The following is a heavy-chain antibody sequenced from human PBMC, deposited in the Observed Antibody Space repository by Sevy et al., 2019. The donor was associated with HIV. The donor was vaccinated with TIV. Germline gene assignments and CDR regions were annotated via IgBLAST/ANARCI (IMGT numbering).Heavy chain of an antibody. Sequence: GGSLRLSCAASGFTFSSYDMHWVRQATGKGLEWVSAIGTAGDTYYPGSVKGRFTISRENPKNSLYLQMNSLRAGDTAVYYCARDGVPAATQGYYYYGMDVWGQGTTVTVSS. CDR1: GFTFSSYD. J-gene: IGHJ6*02. CDR2: IGTAGDT. D-gene: IGHD2-2*01. CDR3: ARDGVPAATQGYYYYGMDV. V-gene: IGHV3-13*01.